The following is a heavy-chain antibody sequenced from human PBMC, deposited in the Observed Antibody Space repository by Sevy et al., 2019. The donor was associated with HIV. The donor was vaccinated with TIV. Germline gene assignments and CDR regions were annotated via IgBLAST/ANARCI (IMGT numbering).Heavy chain of an antibody. CDR2: ISSSSSTI. J-gene: IGHJ6*02. CDR1: GFTFSSYS. CDR3: ARAATRSWYYYYYGMDV. Sequence: GESLKISCAASGFTFSSYSMNWVRQAPGKGLEWVSYISSSSSTIYYADSVKGRFTISRDNAKNSQYLQMNSLRAEDTAVYYCARAATRSWYYYYYGMDVWGQGTTVTVSS. V-gene: IGHV3-48*01. D-gene: IGHD6-13*01.